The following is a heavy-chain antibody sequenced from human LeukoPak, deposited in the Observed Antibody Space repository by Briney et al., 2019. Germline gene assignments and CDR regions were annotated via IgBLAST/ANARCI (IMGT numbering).Heavy chain of an antibody. J-gene: IGHJ4*02. Sequence: SETLSLTCTVSGGSISSGGYYWSWIRQHPGKGLEWIGYIYYSGSTNYNPSLKSRVTISVDTSKNQFSLKLSSVTAADTAVYYCARGGIAARTFDYWGQGTLVTVSS. CDR2: IYYSGST. CDR1: GGSISSGGYY. CDR3: ARGGIAARTFDY. D-gene: IGHD6-6*01. V-gene: IGHV4-61*08.